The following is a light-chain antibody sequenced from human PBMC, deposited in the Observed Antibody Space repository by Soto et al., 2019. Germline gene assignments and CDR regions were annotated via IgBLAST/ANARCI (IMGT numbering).Light chain of an antibody. V-gene: IGKV3-15*01. Sequence: EIVMTQSLATLSVSPWERATLSCRASQSVSSNLAWYQQKPGQAPRLLIYGASTRATGIPARFSGSGSGTEFTLTISSLQSEDFAVYYCQQYNNWTPFTFGPRPKVDIQ. CDR2: GAS. CDR3: QQYNNWTPFT. CDR1: QSVSSN. J-gene: IGKJ3*01.